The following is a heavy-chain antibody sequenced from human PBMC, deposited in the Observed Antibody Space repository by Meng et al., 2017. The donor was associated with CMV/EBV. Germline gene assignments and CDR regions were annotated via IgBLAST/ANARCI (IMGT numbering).Heavy chain of an antibody. J-gene: IGHJ6*02. V-gene: IGHV1-18*01. CDR1: GYTFTSYG. D-gene: IGHD3-3*01. CDR3: ARDLQLNLRFLEWLPLGGNYYYGMDV. CDR2: ISAYNGNT. Sequence: ASVQVSCKASGYTFTSYGISWVRQAPGQGLEWMGWISAYNGNTNYAQKLQGRVTMTTDTSTSTAYMALRSLRSDDTAVYYCARDLQLNLRFLEWLPLGGNYYYGMDVWGQGTMVTVSS.